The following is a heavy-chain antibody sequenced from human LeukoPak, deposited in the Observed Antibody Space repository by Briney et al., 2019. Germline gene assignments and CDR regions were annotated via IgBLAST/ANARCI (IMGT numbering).Heavy chain of an antibody. CDR2: ISGDGDRT. J-gene: IGHJ5*02. V-gene: IGHV3-43*02. CDR3: AKDRGYEVVFDP. Sequence: GGSLRLSCAASGINFNTYAMHWVRQAPGKGLEWVSLISGDGDRTSYADSVKGRFTISKDNDKNSLYLQMNSLRIEDTALYYCAKDRGYEVVFDPWGQGTLVAVSS. D-gene: IGHD5-12*01. CDR1: GINFNTYA.